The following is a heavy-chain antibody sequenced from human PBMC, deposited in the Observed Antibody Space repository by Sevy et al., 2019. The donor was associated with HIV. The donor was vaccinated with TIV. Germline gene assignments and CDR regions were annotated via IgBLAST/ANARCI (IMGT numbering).Heavy chain of an antibody. CDR1: GFTFSSYA. D-gene: IGHD2-2*01. J-gene: IGHJ3*02. Sequence: GGYLRLSCAASGFTFSSYAMSWVRQAPGKGLEWVSAISGSGGSTYYADSVKGRFTISRDNSKNTLYLQMNSLRAEDTAVYYCAKDPHHHYCSSTSCPDAFDIWGQGTMVSVS. CDR3: AKDPHHHYCSSTSCPDAFDI. V-gene: IGHV3-23*01. CDR2: ISGSGGST.